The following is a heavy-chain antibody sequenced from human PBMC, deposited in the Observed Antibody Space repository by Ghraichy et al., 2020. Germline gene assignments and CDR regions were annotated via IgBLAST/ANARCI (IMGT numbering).Heavy chain of an antibody. V-gene: IGHV3-13*01. CDR2: IGTAGDT. CDR1: GFTFSSYD. Sequence: GGSLRLSCAASGFTFSSYDMHWVRQATGKGLEWVSAIGTAGDTYYPGSVKGRFTISRENAKNSLYLQMNSLRAGDTAVYYCARDRGPGDYGDYDWYFDLWGRGTLVTVSS. CDR3: ARDRGPGDYGDYDWYFDL. D-gene: IGHD4-17*01. J-gene: IGHJ2*01.